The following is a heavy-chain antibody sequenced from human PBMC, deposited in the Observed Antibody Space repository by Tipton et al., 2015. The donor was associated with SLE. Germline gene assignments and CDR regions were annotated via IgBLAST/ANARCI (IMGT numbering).Heavy chain of an antibody. CDR3: ARDLVRDGDYGDGMDV. CDR1: RGSLTGYS. J-gene: IGHJ6*02. V-gene: IGHV4-34*01. D-gene: IGHD4-17*01. CDR2: IYQSGNT. Sequence: GLVKPLETLSLVCVVNRGSLTGYSWNWIRQFPGKGLEWIGGIYQSGNTNYNPSLKSRVTISTDKSKNEFSLKLTSVTAADTAVYYCARDLVRDGDYGDGMDVWGQGTTVTVSS.